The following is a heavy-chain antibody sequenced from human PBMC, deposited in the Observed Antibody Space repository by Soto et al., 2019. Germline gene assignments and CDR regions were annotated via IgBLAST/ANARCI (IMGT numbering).Heavy chain of an antibody. CDR2: IYYSGST. Sequence: SETLSLICTVSGGSISSSSYYWGWIRQPPGKGLEWIGSIYYSGSTYYNPSLKSRVTISVDTSKNQFSLKLSSVTAADTAVYYCARLPFTVYAISFIDYWGQGTLVTVSS. V-gene: IGHV4-39*01. CDR3: ARLPFTVYAISFIDY. D-gene: IGHD2-8*01. J-gene: IGHJ4*02. CDR1: GGSISSSSYY.